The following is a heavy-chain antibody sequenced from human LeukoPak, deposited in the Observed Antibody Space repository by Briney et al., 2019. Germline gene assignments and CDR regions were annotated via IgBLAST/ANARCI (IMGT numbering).Heavy chain of an antibody. CDR1: GFTFSSYA. J-gene: IGHJ4*02. D-gene: IGHD5-18*01. Sequence: GGSLRLSCAASGFTFSSYAMSWVRQAPGKGLEWVSAITNSGSNTYYADSVKGRFTISRDNSKNTIYLQMNSLRADDTAVYYCAKDLGGYNYGPGDVFDYWGQGTLVTVSS. V-gene: IGHV3-23*01. CDR3: AKDLGGYNYGPGDVFDY. CDR2: ITNSGSNT.